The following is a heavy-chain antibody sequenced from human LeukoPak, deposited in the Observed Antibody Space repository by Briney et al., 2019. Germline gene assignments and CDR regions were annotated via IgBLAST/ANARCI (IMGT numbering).Heavy chain of an antibody. CDR2: IGYDGSDK. D-gene: IGHD4-17*01. J-gene: IGHJ4*02. CDR1: GLTFSNYG. V-gene: IGHV3-33*01. Sequence: PGRSLRLSCAASGLTFSNYGMHWVRQAPGKGLEWVAVIGYDGSDKYYADSVKGRFTISRDNSKNTLYLQMNSLRVEDTAIYYCARLNFGDDYWGQGTLVAVSS. CDR3: ARLNFGDDY.